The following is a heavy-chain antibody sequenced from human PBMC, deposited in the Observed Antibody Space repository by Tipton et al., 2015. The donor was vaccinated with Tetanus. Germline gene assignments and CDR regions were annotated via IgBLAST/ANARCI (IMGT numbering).Heavy chain of an antibody. V-gene: IGHV4-39*02. D-gene: IGHD3-10*01. J-gene: IGHJ4*02. CDR1: GGSMSTGGHY. CDR3: ARLREVVSRSGWAFDY. Sequence: GSLRLSCLVSGGSMSTGGHYGAWVRQSPGQGLEWIGSLSYSGRTYYNPSLKSRLTMSVDTSKKDFSVRLRSVTAADTAVYYCARLREVVSRSGWAFDYWGQGILVTVSS. CDR2: LSYSGRT.